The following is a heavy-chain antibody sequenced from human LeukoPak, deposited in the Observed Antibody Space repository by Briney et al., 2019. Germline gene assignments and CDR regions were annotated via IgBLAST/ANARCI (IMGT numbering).Heavy chain of an antibody. J-gene: IGHJ5*02. Sequence: PGGSLGLSCAASGFTFSSYGMHWVRQAPGKGLEWVAFIRYDGSNKYYADSVKGRFTISRDNSKNTLYLQMNSLRAEDTAVYYCAKVRGIFGVVNNWFDPWGQGTLVTVSS. CDR2: IRYDGSNK. D-gene: IGHD3-3*01. CDR3: AKVRGIFGVVNNWFDP. CDR1: GFTFSSYG. V-gene: IGHV3-30*02.